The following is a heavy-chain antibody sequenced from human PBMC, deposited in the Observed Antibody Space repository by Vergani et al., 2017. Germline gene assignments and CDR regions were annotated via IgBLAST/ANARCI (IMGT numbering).Heavy chain of an antibody. Sequence: EVQLVESGGGLVQPGGSLRLSCAASGFTVSSNYMSWVRQAPGKGWGWVSVIYSGGSTYYADSVKGRFTISRDNSKNTLYLQMNSLRAEDTAVYYCARDPTPGVNGSDYWGQGTLVTVSS. CDR1: GFTVSSNY. D-gene: IGHD1-14*01. J-gene: IGHJ4*02. CDR2: IYSGGST. CDR3: ARDPTPGVNGSDY. V-gene: IGHV3-66*02.